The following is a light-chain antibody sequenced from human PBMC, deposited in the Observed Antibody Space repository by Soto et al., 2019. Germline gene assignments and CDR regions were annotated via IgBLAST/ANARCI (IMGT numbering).Light chain of an antibody. CDR3: QQYNSYSQT. CDR1: QSIGNF. J-gene: IGKJ1*01. Sequence: IQMTQSPSSLSASVGDSVTITCRASQSIGNFLNWYQQKPGKPPKLLIYAASSLQNGVPSGLSGSGSGIDFTLTISSLQPEDFAIYYCQQYNSYSQTFGQGTKVDIK. V-gene: IGKV1-39*01. CDR2: AAS.